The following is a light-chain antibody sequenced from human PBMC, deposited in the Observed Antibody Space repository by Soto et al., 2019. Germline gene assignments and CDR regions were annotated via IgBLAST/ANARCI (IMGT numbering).Light chain of an antibody. Sequence: DILMTQSPSTLSASVGDRVTITCRASQRISTWLAWYQQRPGRAPKLLIYDASSLENGVPARFSGSGSGTEFTLPISRLQPDDFATYYCQHYDSDSPTTFGQGTKVDIK. V-gene: IGKV1-5*01. CDR3: QHYDSDSPTT. CDR2: DAS. CDR1: QRISTW. J-gene: IGKJ1*01.